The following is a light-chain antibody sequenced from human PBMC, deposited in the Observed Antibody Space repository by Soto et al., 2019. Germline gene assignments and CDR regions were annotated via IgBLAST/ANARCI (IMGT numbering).Light chain of an antibody. CDR3: QQCYSTPYT. CDR1: QSVLSTSNNKNY. J-gene: IGKJ2*01. V-gene: IGKV4-1*01. Sequence: DIVMTQSQDSLAVSLGERATINCKSSQSVLSTSNNKNYLAWYQQKPGQPPRLLIYWASTRESGVPDRFSGSGSGTDFTLTISNLQAEDVAVYYCQQCYSTPYTFGQGTKLXI. CDR2: WAS.